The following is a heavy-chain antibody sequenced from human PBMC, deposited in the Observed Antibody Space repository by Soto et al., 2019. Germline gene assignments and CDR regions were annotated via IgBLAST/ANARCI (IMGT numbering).Heavy chain of an antibody. CDR2: INPSGGST. D-gene: IGHD2-21*02. J-gene: IGHJ4*02. CDR3: ARGAHFLRAMVTELKILDI. V-gene: IGHV1-46*01. CDR1: GYTFTSYY. Sequence: ASVKVSCKASGYTFTSYYMHWVRQAPGQGLEWMGIINPSGGSTSYAQKFQGRVTMTRDTSTSTVYMELSSLRSDDTAVYYCARGAHFLRAMVTELKILDIWGQATLVTLSS.